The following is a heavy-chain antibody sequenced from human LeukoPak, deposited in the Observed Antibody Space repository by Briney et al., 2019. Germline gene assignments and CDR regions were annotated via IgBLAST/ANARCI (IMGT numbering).Heavy chain of an antibody. CDR2: IYYSGNT. J-gene: IGHJ6*03. CDR3: ARPRFLGYMDV. V-gene: IGHV4-59*01. CDR1: GGSISSYY. D-gene: IGHD3-10*01. Sequence: SETLSLTCTVSGGSISSYYWSWIRQPPGKGLEWIGYIYYSGNTNYNPSLKSRVTISVDTSKNQFPLKLSSVTAADTAVYYCARPRFLGYMDVWGKGTTVTVSS.